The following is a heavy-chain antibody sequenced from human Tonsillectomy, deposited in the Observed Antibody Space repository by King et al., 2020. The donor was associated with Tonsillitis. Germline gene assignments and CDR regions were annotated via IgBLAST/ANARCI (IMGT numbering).Heavy chain of an antibody. V-gene: IGHV3-48*03. Sequence: VQLVESGGGLVQPGGSLRLSCAASGFTFSSYEMNWVRQAPGKGLEWVSYISSIGSTIYYTDSVKGRFTISRDNAKHSLYLQMNSLRAEDTAVYYCARQPEYSSGWPYFYYYYMDVWGKGTTVTVSS. D-gene: IGHD6-19*01. CDR1: GFTFSSYE. CDR3: ARQPEYSSGWPYFYYYYMDV. CDR2: ISSIGSTI. J-gene: IGHJ6*03.